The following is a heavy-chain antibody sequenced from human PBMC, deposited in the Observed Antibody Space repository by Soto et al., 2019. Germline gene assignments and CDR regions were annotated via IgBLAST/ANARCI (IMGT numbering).Heavy chain of an antibody. CDR1: GYTLTELS. Sequence: ASVKVSCKVSGYTLTELSMHWVRQAPGKGLEWMGGFDPEDGETIYAQKFQGRVTMTEDTSTDTAYMELSSLRSEDTAVYYCATDLMHVPPPGVSIAARQVDYWGQGTLVTVSS. V-gene: IGHV1-24*01. J-gene: IGHJ4*02. CDR3: ATDLMHVPPPGVSIAARQVDY. D-gene: IGHD6-6*01. CDR2: FDPEDGET.